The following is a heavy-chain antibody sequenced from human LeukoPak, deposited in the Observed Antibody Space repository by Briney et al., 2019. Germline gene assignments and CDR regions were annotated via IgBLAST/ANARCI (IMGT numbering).Heavy chain of an antibody. CDR2: ISYDGSNK. V-gene: IGHV3-30-3*01. D-gene: IGHD1-1*01. CDR1: GFTFSSYA. Sequence: GGSLRLSCAASGFTFSSYAMHWVRQAPGKGLEWVAVISYDGSNKYYADSVKGRFTIPRDNSKNTLYLQMNSLRAEDTAVYYCARDQGTGWFDPWGQGTLVTVSS. CDR3: ARDQGTGWFDP. J-gene: IGHJ5*02.